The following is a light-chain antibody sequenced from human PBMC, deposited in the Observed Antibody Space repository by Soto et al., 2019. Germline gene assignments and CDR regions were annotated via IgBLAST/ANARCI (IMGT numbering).Light chain of an antibody. Sequence: QSVLTQPPSASGTPGQGVTISCSGSTSNIGSNYVYWYQQLPGTAPKLLIYRNNQRPSGVPDRFSGSKSGTSASLAISGLPSDDEADYLCETWDDSLNGFYVLGTGTKVTV. J-gene: IGLJ1*01. CDR3: ETWDDSLNGFYV. V-gene: IGLV1-47*01. CDR2: RNN. CDR1: TSNIGSNY.